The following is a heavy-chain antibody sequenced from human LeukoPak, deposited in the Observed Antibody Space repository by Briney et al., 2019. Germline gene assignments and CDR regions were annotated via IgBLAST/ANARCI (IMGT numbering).Heavy chain of an antibody. J-gene: IGHJ4*02. CDR3: ARVSYDSSGYYPFDY. V-gene: IGHV7-4-1*01. CDR2: INTNTGNP. Sequence: SVKVSCRASGYTFTSYAMNWVRQAPGQGLEWMGWINTNTGNPTYAQGFTGRFVFSLDTSVSTAYLQICSLKAEDTAVYYCARVSYDSSGYYPFDYWGQGTLVTVSS. CDR1: GYTFTSYA. D-gene: IGHD3-22*01.